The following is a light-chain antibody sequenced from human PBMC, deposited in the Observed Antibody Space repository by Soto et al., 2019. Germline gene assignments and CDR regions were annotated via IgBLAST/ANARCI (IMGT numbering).Light chain of an antibody. CDR2: DES. Sequence: EVVMTQSPATLSVSPGERATLSCRASESVSRNLAWYQQKPGQAPRLLIYDESTRATGIPDRFSGGGSGRVFTLTISSLQSEDFVVYYCQHYNSWPPITFGQGTRLEIK. V-gene: IGKV3-15*01. J-gene: IGKJ5*01. CDR1: ESVSRN. CDR3: QHYNSWPPIT.